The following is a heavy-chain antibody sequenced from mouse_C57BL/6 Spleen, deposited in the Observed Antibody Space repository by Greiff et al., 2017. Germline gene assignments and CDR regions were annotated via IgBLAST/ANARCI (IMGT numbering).Heavy chain of an antibody. V-gene: IGHV1-55*01. J-gene: IGHJ2*01. CDR3: ARMPYDYDEGFDY. Sequence: QVQLQQPGAELVKPGASVKMSCKASGYTFTSYWITWVKQRPGQGLEWIGDIYPGSGSTNYNEKFKSKATLTVDTSSSTAYMQLSSLTSEDSAVYYCARMPYDYDEGFDYWGQGTTLTVSS. CDR1: GYTFTSYW. CDR2: IYPGSGST. D-gene: IGHD2-4*01.